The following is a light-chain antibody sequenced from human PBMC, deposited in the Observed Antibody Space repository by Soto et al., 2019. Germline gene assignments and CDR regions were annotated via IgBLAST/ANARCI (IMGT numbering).Light chain of an antibody. CDR1: SSDVGGYNY. V-gene: IGLV2-14*01. Sequence: SVLPQPASVYGSPGRWITLSCPGTSSDVGGYNYVSWYQQHPGKAPKLMIYDVSNRPSGVSNRFSGSKSGNTASLTISGLQAEHEAAYYCSSYTSSTTYVFGTGTEVTVL. CDR3: SSYTSSTTYV. J-gene: IGLJ1*01. CDR2: DVS.